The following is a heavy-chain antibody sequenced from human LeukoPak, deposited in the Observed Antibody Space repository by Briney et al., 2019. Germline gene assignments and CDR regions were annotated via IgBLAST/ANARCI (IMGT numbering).Heavy chain of an antibody. CDR3: AREMVGATAFDY. CDR2: IYYSGST. Sequence: PSETLSLTCTVSGGSISSYYWSWIRQPPGKGLEWIGYIYYSGSTNYNPSLKSRVTMSVDTSKNQFSLNLRSVTAADTAVYYCAREMVGATAFDYWGQGTLVTVSS. D-gene: IGHD1-26*01. V-gene: IGHV4-59*01. CDR1: GGSISSYY. J-gene: IGHJ4*02.